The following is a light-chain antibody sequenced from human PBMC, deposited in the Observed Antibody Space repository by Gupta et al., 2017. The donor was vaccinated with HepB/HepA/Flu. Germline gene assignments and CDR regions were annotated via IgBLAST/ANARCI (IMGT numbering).Light chain of an antibody. Sequence: DIQMTQSPSTLSASVGDRVTLTCRASQTISDWLAWFQQKPGTAPKVLISKASYLESGVPSRFSGSGSGTEFTLTISSLQPDDFATYYCQQYRGSSWTFGQGTKVEIK. V-gene: IGKV1-5*03. CDR3: QQYRGSSWT. J-gene: IGKJ1*01. CDR2: KAS. CDR1: QTISDW.